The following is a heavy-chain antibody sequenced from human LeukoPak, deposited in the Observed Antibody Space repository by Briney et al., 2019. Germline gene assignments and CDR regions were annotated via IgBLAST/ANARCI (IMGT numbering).Heavy chain of an antibody. V-gene: IGHV3-9*01. Sequence: AGGSLRLSCAASGFTFDDYAMHWVRQAPGKGLEWVSGISWNSGSIGYADSVKGRFTISRDNAKNSLYLQMNSLRLGDTAVYYCAFRAYPDSSGPSRWGYLDYWGQGTLVTVSS. CDR1: GFTFDDYA. J-gene: IGHJ4*02. D-gene: IGHD3-22*01. CDR2: ISWNSGSI. CDR3: AFRAYPDSSGPSRWGYLDY.